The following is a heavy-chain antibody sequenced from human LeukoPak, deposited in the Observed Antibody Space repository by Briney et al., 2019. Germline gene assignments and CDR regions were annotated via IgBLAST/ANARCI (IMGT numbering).Heavy chain of an antibody. Sequence: ASVKVSCKASGYTFTSYDINWVRQATGQGLEWMGWMNPNSGNTGYAQKFQGRVTITRDTSASTAYMELSSLRSEDMAVYYCARGVAGNFDYWGQGTLVTVSS. V-gene: IGHV1-8*03. D-gene: IGHD6-19*01. J-gene: IGHJ4*02. CDR3: ARGVAGNFDY. CDR2: MNPNSGNT. CDR1: GYTFTSYD.